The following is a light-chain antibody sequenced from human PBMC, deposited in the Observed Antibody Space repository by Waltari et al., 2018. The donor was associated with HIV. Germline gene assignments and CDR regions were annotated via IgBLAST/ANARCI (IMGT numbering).Light chain of an antibody. CDR3: CAYAGSTTYVI. J-gene: IGLJ2*01. CDR2: EVS. V-gene: IGLV2-23*02. Sequence: QSALTQPASVSGSPGQSITISCTGTSSDVGGYNLVSWYQQHPGKAPKLMIYEVSKRPLVVSNRFSVSKSGNTASLTISGLQAEDEADYYCCAYAGSTTYVIFGGGTKLTVL. CDR1: SSDVGGYNL.